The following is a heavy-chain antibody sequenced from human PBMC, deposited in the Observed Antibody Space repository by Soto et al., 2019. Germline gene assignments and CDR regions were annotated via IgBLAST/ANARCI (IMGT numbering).Heavy chain of an antibody. CDR3: ARAGHIVVVTAIPPWFYP. D-gene: IGHD2-21*02. V-gene: IGHV1-69*19. CDR2: IIHIFGTA. CDR1: GGTFSSYA. Sequence: QVQLVQSGAEVKKPGSSVKVSCKASGGTFSSYAISWVRQAPGQGLEWMGGIIHIFGTANYARKFQGRVTITADQSTSTAYMELSSLRSEDTAVYCCARAGHIVVVTAIPPWFYPWGQGTLVTVSS. J-gene: IGHJ5*02.